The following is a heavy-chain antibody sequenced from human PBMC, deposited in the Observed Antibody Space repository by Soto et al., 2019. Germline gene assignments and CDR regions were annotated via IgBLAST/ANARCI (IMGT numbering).Heavy chain of an antibody. J-gene: IGHJ5*02. CDR2: ISSNSAYI. CDR1: GFTFRSFT. Sequence: GGSLRLSCAASGFTFRSFTMNWVRQAPGKWLEWVSTISSNSAYIYYTDALRGRFTISRDNAKNSLHLQMNSLRAEDTAVYYCTRDASRDSSARGWFDPWGPGXLVTVYS. V-gene: IGHV3-21*01. D-gene: IGHD6-13*01. CDR3: TRDASRDSSARGWFDP.